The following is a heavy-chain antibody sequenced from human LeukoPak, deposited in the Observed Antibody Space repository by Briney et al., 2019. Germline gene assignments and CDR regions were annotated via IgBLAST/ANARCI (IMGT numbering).Heavy chain of an antibody. D-gene: IGHD4-17*01. CDR3: ARAAVTTSRYFQH. CDR2: IYNSGHT. Sequence: SETLSLTCTVSCGSISNCYWRWIRQPPGKGKERIGYIYNSGHTNYNPSLKSRVTISEDTSKNQLSLKLSSVTAADTAVYYCARAAVTTSRYFQHWGQGTLVTVSS. J-gene: IGHJ1*01. CDR1: CGSISNCY. V-gene: IGHV4-59*01.